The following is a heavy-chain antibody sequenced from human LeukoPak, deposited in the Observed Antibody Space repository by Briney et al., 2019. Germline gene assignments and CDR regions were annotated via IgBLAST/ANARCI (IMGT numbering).Heavy chain of an antibody. V-gene: IGHV3-13*01. CDR1: EFTFSRYD. J-gene: IGHJ3*01. CDR3: AREIISASFFDALDL. D-gene: IGHD2-2*01. CDR2: IGTLGDT. Sequence: GGSLRLSCEASEFTFSRYDMHWVRQVRGKGLEWVSAIGTLGDTYYSDSVKGRFTISREDARNSLFLQMNSLRAGDTAVYFCAREIISASFFDALDLWGQGTLVAVSS.